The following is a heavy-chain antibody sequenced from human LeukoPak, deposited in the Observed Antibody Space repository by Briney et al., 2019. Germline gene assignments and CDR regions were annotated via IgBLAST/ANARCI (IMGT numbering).Heavy chain of an antibody. J-gene: IGHJ6*03. CDR1: GFTVTNAW. V-gene: IGHV4-4*02. D-gene: IGHD2-15*01. CDR2: INHSGST. Sequence: GSLRLSCAASGFTVTNAWMSWVRQAPGKGLEWIGEINHSGSTNYNPSLKSRVTISVDTSKNQFSLKLSSVTAADTAVYYCARAGSPSCSGGSCYHYYYYYMDVWGKGTTVTVSS. CDR3: ARAGSPSCSGGSCYHYYYYYMDV.